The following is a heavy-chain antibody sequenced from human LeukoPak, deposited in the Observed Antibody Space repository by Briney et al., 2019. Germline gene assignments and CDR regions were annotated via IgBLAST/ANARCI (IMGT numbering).Heavy chain of an antibody. CDR3: ARSGFATDSHFDY. Sequence: GASVKVSCEASGYTFTNCDINWVRQAPGQGPEWMGWMNPNSGNTGYAQKFQGRVTMTRDTSITTAYLELSSLRSEDTAVYFCARSGFATDSHFDYWGQGTLVTVSS. CDR2: MNPNSGNT. CDR1: GYTFTNCD. D-gene: IGHD1-26*01. J-gene: IGHJ4*02. V-gene: IGHV1-8*01.